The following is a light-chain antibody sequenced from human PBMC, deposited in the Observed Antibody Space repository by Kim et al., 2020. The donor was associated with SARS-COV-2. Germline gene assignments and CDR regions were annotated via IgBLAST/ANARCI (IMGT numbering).Light chain of an antibody. Sequence: SYELTQPPSVSVAPGKTARITCGGSSIGSKSVHWYQQMPGQAPVLVISYDSDRPSGIPERFSGSNSGNTATLTISRVEAGDEAGYYCQVWDSSGDHRVVFGGGTKLTVL. J-gene: IGLJ2*01. CDR3: QVWDSSGDHRVV. CDR2: YDS. CDR1: SIGSKS. V-gene: IGLV3-21*04.